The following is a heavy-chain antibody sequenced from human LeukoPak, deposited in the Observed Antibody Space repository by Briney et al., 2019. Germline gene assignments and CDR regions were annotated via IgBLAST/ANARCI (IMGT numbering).Heavy chain of an antibody. D-gene: IGHD6-13*01. J-gene: IGHJ4*02. CDR2: IIPILGIA. CDR1: GGTFSSYA. Sequence: SVKVSCKASGGTFSSYAISWVRQAPGQGLEWMGRIIPILGIANYAQKFQGRVTITADKSTSTAYMELSSLRSEDTAVYYCARTSLPAAGSYYFDYWGQGTLVTVSS. CDR3: ARTSLPAAGSYYFDY. V-gene: IGHV1-69*10.